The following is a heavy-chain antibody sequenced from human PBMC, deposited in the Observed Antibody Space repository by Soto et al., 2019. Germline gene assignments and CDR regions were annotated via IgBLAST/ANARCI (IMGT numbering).Heavy chain of an antibody. Sequence: ASVKVSCKASGYTFTGYYMHWVRQAPGQGLEWMGWINPNSDGTNYAQKFQGRVTMTRDTSISTAYMELSRLRSDDTAVYYCARGEMVRGVMGDYYGMDVWGQGTTVTVSS. D-gene: IGHD3-10*01. J-gene: IGHJ6*02. CDR3: ARGEMVRGVMGDYYGMDV. CDR1: GYTFTGYY. CDR2: INPNSDGT. V-gene: IGHV1-2*02.